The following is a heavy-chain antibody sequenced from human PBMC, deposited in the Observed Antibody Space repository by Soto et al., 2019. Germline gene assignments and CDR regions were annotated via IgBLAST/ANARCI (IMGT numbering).Heavy chain of an antibody. CDR2: ISTYSGNT. Sequence: ASVKVSCKASGYRFSSYGICWVRQPPGQGLQWMGWISTYSGNTNFAQDFRDRLTMTTDTSTNTAYMELRSLRSVDMAVYYCVRVNEGVYYDSSGYYDFWGQGSLVTASS. CDR1: GYRFSSYG. D-gene: IGHD3-22*01. J-gene: IGHJ4*02. CDR3: VRVNEGVYYDSSGYYDF. V-gene: IGHV1-18*03.